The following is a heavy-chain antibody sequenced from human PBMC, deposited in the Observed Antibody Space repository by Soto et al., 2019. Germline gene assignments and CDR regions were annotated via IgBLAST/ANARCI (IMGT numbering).Heavy chain of an antibody. J-gene: IGHJ4*02. CDR1: GYIFSDYG. V-gene: IGHV1-18*04. CDR3: AKRTSVTTWGESDY. D-gene: IGHD4-17*01. CDR2: ISGYSGNA. Sequence: QVQVMQSGAEVKKPGDSVKVSCKTSGYIFSDYGINWVRQAPGQGLEWMGWISGYSGNANLAQKFQGRVTMTTDKSTRTAYMELRRLRSDDTAVYYRAKRTSVTTWGESDYWGQGTLVTVSS.